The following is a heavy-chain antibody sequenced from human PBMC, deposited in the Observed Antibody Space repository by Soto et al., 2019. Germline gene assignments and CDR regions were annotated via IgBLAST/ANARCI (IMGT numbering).Heavy chain of an antibody. CDR3: ARSVEGHFDY. CDR2: ITSDTSTI. V-gene: IGHV3-48*02. Sequence: EVQLVESGGGLVQPGGSLRLTCVASGFPFSIYSMNWVRQAPGKGLEWSSYITSDTSTIKYADSVKGRFTISRDNAKNLVYLQMNSLRDEDTAVYFCARSVEGHFDYWGQGTVVTVSS. D-gene: IGHD6-19*01. CDR1: GFPFSIYS. J-gene: IGHJ4*02.